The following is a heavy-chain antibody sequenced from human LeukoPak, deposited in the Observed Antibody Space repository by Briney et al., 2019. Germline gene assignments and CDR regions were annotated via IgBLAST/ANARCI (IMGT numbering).Heavy chain of an antibody. CDR1: GYTFTSYG. D-gene: IGHD6-13*01. V-gene: IGHV1-18*01. Sequence: GSVKVSCKASGYTFTSYGISWVRQAPGQGLEWMGWISGYNGNTNYAQKFQGRVTMTTDTSTSTVYMELRSLRSDDTAVYYCARDNSSSTRENWGQGTLVTVSS. J-gene: IGHJ4*02. CDR3: ARDNSSSTREN. CDR2: ISGYNGNT.